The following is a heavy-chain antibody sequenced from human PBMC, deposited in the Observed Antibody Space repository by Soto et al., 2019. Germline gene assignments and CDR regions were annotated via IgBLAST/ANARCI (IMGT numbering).Heavy chain of an antibody. V-gene: IGHV3-74*01. D-gene: IGHD2-15*01. CDR3: ARDLVSVFGGTSYYYYGMDV. CDR1: GFTFSDYW. Sequence: GGSLRLSCAVYGFTFSDYWMHWVRQAPGKGLVWVARINEGVEVDGVITSYADAVKGRFTISRDNAKNTLYLEMNSLRAEDTAVYYCARDLVSVFGGTSYYYYGMDVWGQGTTVTVSS. J-gene: IGHJ6*02. CDR2: INEGVEVDGVIT.